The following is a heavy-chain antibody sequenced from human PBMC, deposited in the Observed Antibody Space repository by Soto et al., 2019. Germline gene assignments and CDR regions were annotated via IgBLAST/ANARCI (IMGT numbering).Heavy chain of an antibody. CDR1: GYTFTRFA. J-gene: IGHJ4*02. V-gene: IGHV1-3*05. Sequence: QVQLVQSGAEEKKPGASVKLSCMASGYTFTRFAMHWVRQAPGQRLEWLGWINAGNGNTEPSQNFQGRVTISRDTSASTIYMELGSLRSEDTAVYYCARDHGTGWWGSVEYWGQGTLVTVSS. CDR2: INAGNGNT. CDR3: ARDHGTGWWGSVEY. D-gene: IGHD6-19*01.